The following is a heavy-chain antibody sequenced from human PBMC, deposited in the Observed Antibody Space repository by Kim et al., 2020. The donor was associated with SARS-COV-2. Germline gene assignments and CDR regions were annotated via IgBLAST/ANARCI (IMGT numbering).Heavy chain of an antibody. CDR1: GYTFTSYY. D-gene: IGHD6-13*01. V-gene: IGHV1-46*01. J-gene: IGHJ1*01. Sequence: ASVKVSCKASGYTFTSYYMHWVRQAPGQGLEWMGIINPSGGSTSYAQKFQGRVTMTRDTSTSTVYMELSSLRSEDTAVYYCASNAEGIAAAGTEYFQHWGQGTLVTVSS. CDR2: INPSGGST. CDR3: ASNAEGIAAAGTEYFQH.